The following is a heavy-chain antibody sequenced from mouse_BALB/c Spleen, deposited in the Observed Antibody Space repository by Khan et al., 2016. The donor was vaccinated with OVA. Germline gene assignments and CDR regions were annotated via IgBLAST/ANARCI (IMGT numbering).Heavy chain of an antibody. D-gene: IGHD2-1*01. CDR1: GFTFSSYG. V-gene: IGHV5-6-3*01. CDR2: INTNVGRP. Sequence: EVELVESGGGLVQPGGSLKLSCAASGFTFSSYGMSWVRQTPDKRLELVATINTNVGRPYYPDSVKGRFTISRDNAKNTRYLQMRSLTSAVTVMYYCAVLGIIYDCNFAYYFDYWGQGTTLTVSS. CDR3: AVLGIIYDCNFAYYFDY. J-gene: IGHJ2*01.